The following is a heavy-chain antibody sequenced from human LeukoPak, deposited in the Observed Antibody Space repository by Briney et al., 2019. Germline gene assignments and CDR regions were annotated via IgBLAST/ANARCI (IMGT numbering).Heavy chain of an antibody. CDR2: INQDGSKE. CDR1: GFIFSNYW. CDR3: VRDVGVSGYDLLDY. D-gene: IGHD5-12*01. V-gene: IGHV3-7*01. Sequence: PGGSLRLSCTASGFIFSNYWMTWVRQAPGKGLEWVAQINQDGSKEYYIDSVKARFSISRDNARNSLSLQMNSLRAEDTAVYYCVRDVGVSGYDLLDYWGQGTLVTVSS. J-gene: IGHJ4*02.